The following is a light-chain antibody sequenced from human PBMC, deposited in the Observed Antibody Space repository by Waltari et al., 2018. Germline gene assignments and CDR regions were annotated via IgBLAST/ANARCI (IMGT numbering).Light chain of an antibody. CDR3: SSYTSISTFV. CDR2: EAT. V-gene: IGLV2-14*01. J-gene: IGLJ1*01. Sequence: QSALTQPASVSGSPGQSVTISCTGTSSDVGRYIYVSWYQQQPDKAPRLIIYEATKWPSGVSNRFSGSKSGNTASLTISVLQAEDDADYYCSSYTSISTFVFGSWTKVTVL. CDR1: SSDVGRYIY.